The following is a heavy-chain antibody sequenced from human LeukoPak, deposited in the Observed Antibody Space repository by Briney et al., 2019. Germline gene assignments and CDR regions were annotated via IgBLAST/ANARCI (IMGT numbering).Heavy chain of an antibody. CDR3: ARSPPSWNSGWIDY. Sequence: GGSLRLSCEASGFTFSSYWMTWVRQAPGKGLEWVSYISSSGSTIYYADSVKGRFTISRDNAKNSLYLQVTSLRAEDTAVYYCARSPPSWNSGWIDYWGQGTLVTVYS. D-gene: IGHD6-19*01. CDR2: ISSSGSTI. CDR1: GFTFSSYW. J-gene: IGHJ4*02. V-gene: IGHV3-48*04.